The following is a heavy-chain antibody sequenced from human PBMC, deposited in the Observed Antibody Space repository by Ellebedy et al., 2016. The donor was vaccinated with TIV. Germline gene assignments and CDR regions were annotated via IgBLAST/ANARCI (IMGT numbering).Heavy chain of an antibody. J-gene: IGHJ4*02. CDR1: GFTFSNYW. CDR3: ARSPYTGYSDLGFDY. CDR2: IKQDGSET. Sequence: GESLKISCAASGFTFSNYWMSWVRQAPGKGLEWVANIKQDGSETYYVDSVKGRFTISRDNAKNSLYLQMNSLRADDTAVYDCARSPYTGYSDLGFDYWGQGSLVTVSS. V-gene: IGHV3-7*01. D-gene: IGHD2-2*02.